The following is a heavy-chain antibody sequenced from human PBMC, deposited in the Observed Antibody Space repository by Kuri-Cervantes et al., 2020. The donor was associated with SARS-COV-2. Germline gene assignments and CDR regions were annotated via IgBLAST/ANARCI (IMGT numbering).Heavy chain of an antibody. CDR2: VFNGGSA. J-gene: IGHJ2*01. CDR1: GASFSNSSFY. V-gene: IGHV4-39*01. Sequence: SEILSLTCTVTGASFSNSSFYWAWIRQPPGKGLEWIGSVFNGGSAYYNPSLKTRLTIFEDLSKNHVSMKLSSVTAADTAVYYCARQTLDWYFDLWGRGTLVTVSS. CDR3: ARQTLDWYFDL. D-gene: IGHD4-23*01.